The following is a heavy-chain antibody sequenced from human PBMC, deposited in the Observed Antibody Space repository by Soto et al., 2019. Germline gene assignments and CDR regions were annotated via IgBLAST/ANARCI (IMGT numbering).Heavy chain of an antibody. D-gene: IGHD6-6*01. J-gene: IGHJ4*02. CDR3: AKDSYSSSYYFDY. Sequence: SGGSLRLSCAASGFTFSSYGMHWVRQAPGKGLEWVAVISYDGSNKYYADSVKGRFTISRDNSKNTLYLQMNSLRAEDTAVYYCAKDSYSSSYYFDYWGQGTLVTVSS. CDR1: GFTFSSYG. CDR2: ISYDGSNK. V-gene: IGHV3-30*18.